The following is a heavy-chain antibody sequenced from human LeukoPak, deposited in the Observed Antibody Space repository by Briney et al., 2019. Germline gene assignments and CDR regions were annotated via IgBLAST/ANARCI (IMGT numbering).Heavy chain of an antibody. J-gene: IGHJ4*02. CDR2: ISNDGNNK. CDR3: AKDWGFQFASGSYCEY. D-gene: IGHD3-10*01. CDR1: GFSFTNCG. Sequence: AESLRLSCAASGFSFTNCGMHWVRQAPGKGLQWVADISNDGNNKYYADSVTGRFSISRDNSKNTLYLQMNSLRAEDTAVYYCAKDWGFQFASGSYCEYWGRGTLVTVSS. V-gene: IGHV3-30*18.